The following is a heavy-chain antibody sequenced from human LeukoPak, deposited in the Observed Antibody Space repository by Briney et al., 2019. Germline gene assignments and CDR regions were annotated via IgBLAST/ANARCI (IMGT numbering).Heavy chain of an antibody. D-gene: IGHD6-13*01. CDR3: AKEASSWSRFDY. V-gene: IGHV3-30*02. Sequence: GGSLRLSCAASGFTFSSYGMRWVRQAPGKGLEWVAFIRYDGSNKYYADSVKGRFTISRDNSKNTLYLQMNSLRAEDTAVYYCAKEASSWSRFDYWGQGTLVTVS. CDR1: GFTFSSYG. J-gene: IGHJ4*02. CDR2: IRYDGSNK.